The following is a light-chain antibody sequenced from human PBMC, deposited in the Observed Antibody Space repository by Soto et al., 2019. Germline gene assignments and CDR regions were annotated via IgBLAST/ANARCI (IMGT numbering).Light chain of an antibody. CDR2: SNN. CDR1: SSNIGSNT. CDR3: AAWDDNLKKV. Sequence: QSALTQPPSASGTPGQRVTISCSGSSSNIGSNTVNWYQQLPGTAPKLLIYSNNQRPSGVPDRFSGSKSGTSASLAISGLQSEDEADYYCAAWDDNLKKVFGGGTKVTVL. V-gene: IGLV1-44*01. J-gene: IGLJ2*01.